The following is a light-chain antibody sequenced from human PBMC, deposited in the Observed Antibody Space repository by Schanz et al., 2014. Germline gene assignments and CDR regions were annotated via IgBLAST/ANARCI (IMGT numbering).Light chain of an antibody. J-gene: IGLJ2*01. CDR2: KVT. CDR3: CSYAGRSLI. V-gene: IGLV2-8*01. Sequence: QSALTQPPSASGSPGQSVTISCTGTSSDVGGYNFVSWYQQIPGKAPKLMIYKVTQRPSGVPDRFSGSKSGNTASLTVSGLQADDEADYYCCSYAGRSLIFGGGTQLTVL. CDR1: SSDVGGYNF.